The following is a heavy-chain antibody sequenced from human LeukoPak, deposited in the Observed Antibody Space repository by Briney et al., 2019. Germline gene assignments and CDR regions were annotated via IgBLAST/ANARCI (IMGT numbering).Heavy chain of an antibody. CDR3: ARAEPDRAARLWGSSGHYFDY. Sequence: SETLSLTCTVSGGSISSGGCYWSWIRQHPGKGLEWIGYIYYSGSTYYNPSLKSRVTISVDTSKNQFSLKLSSVTAADTAVYYCARAEPDRAARLWGSSGHYFDYWGQGTLVTVSS. J-gene: IGHJ4*02. CDR2: IYYSGST. V-gene: IGHV4-31*03. D-gene: IGHD6-6*01. CDR1: GGSISSGGCY.